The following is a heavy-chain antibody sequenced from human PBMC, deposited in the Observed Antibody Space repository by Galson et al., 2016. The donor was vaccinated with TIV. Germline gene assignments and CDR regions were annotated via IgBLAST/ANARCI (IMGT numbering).Heavy chain of an antibody. CDR3: ARLTPCGGDCYYFDS. Sequence: SVKVSCKASGDTFSSYTITWVRQAPGQGLEWMGGIIPFVGMADNALKFQGRFKITSDESTTTVYLELSNLRSEDTAVYYCARLTPCGGDCYYFDSWGQGTLVTVSS. V-gene: IGHV1-69*10. J-gene: IGHJ4*02. CDR1: GDTFSSYT. D-gene: IGHD2-21*01. CDR2: IIPFVGMA.